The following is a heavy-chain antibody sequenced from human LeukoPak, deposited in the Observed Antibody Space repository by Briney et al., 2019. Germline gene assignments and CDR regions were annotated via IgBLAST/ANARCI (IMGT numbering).Heavy chain of an antibody. J-gene: IGHJ3*01. CDR2: LIPIFGTA. CDR3: ATDLLRALSGYIAAYGFDV. Sequence: SVKVSCKASGGTFSSYAISWVRQAPGQGLEWMGGLIPIFGTANYAQKFQGRVTITADESTSTAYMELSSLRSEDTAVYYCATDLLRALSGYIAAYGFDVWGQGTMVTVSS. CDR1: GGTFSSYA. D-gene: IGHD3-22*01. V-gene: IGHV1-69*13.